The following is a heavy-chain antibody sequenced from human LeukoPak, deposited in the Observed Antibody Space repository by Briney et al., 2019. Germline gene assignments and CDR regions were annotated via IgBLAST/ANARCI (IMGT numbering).Heavy chain of an antibody. CDR1: GGSISSYY. D-gene: IGHD6-6*01. V-gene: IGHV4-59*08. Sequence: PSETLSLTCAVSGGSISSYYWSWIRQPPGKGLEWIGYIYYSGGTNYNPSLKSRVTISVDTSKNQFSLKLSSVTAADTAVYYCARGGYSSSSGSDAFAIWGQGTMVTVSS. CDR2: IYYSGGT. J-gene: IGHJ3*02. CDR3: ARGGYSSSSGSDAFAI.